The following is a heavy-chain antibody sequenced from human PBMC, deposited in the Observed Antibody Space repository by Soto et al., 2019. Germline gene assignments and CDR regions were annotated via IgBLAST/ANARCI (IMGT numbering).Heavy chain of an antibody. D-gene: IGHD5-12*01. J-gene: IGHJ4*02. CDR1: GYTFTGYY. CDR3: ARALSTYQVATTSDY. CDR2: INPNSGGT. V-gene: IGHV1-2*04. Sequence: QVQLVQSGAEVKKPGASVKVSCKASGYTFTGYYMHWVRQAPGQGLEWMGWINPNSGGTNYAQKFQGWVTMTRDTSISTAYMELSRLRSDDTAVYYCARALSTYQVATTSDYWGQGTLVTVSS.